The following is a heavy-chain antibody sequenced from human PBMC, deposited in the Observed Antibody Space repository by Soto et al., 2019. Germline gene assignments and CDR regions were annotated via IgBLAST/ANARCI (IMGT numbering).Heavy chain of an antibody. CDR3: ARDDGFFGTPDQYYYYGMDV. J-gene: IGHJ6*02. D-gene: IGHD3-10*01. CDR2: ISSNSDYT. V-gene: IGHV3-11*06. Sequence: QVQLVESGGGLVKPGGSLRLSCAASGFTFSDHYMSWIRQAPGKGLEWVSYISSNSDYTNYADSVKGRLTISRDNAENSLYLQMNSLRAEDTALYYCARDDGFFGTPDQYYYYGMDVWGQGTTVSVSS. CDR1: GFTFSDHY.